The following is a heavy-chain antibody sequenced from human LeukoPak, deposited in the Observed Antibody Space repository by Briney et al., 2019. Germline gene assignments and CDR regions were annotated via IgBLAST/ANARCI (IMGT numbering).Heavy chain of an antibody. D-gene: IGHD1-26*01. J-gene: IGHJ5*02. V-gene: IGHV4-34*01. Sequence: SETLSLTCAVYGGSFSGYCWSWIRQPPGKGLEWIGEINHSGSTNYNPSLKSRVTISVDTSKNQFSLKLSSVTAADTAVYYCARGRIVGAPRSRFDPWGQGTLVTVSS. CDR3: ARGRIVGAPRSRFDP. CDR2: INHSGST. CDR1: GGSFSGYC.